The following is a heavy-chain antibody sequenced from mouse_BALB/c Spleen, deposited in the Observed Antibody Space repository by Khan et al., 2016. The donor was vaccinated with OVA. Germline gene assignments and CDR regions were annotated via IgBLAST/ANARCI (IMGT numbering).Heavy chain of an antibody. V-gene: IGHV1S56*01. J-gene: IGHJ3*01. CDR3: ARECYYGNSRALVAY. Sequence: VQLQQSGPELVKPGASVRISCKASGYTFTDYYINWMKQRPGQGLEWIGWIYPGNVNTKYNEKFKDKAILTADKSSSTAYMQLSSLTSEDSSVXFCARECYYGNSRALVAYWGQGTLVTVST. CDR1: GYTFTDYY. CDR2: IYPGNVNT. D-gene: IGHD2-1*01.